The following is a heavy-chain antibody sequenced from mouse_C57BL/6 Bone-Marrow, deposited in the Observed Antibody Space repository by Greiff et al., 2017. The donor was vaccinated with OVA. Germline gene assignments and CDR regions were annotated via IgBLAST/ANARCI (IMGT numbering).Heavy chain of an antibody. CDR3: ASPAGYSDY. J-gene: IGHJ2*01. Sequence: VQLQQSGAELVKPGASVKLSCTASGFNITDYYMPWVKQRTEQGLEWIGRIDPGDGKTKYAAKFQGKATITADTSSNTAYLQLSSLTSEDTAVFYCASPAGYSDYWGQGTTLTVSS. CDR2: IDPGDGKT. CDR1: GFNITDYY. V-gene: IGHV14-2*01.